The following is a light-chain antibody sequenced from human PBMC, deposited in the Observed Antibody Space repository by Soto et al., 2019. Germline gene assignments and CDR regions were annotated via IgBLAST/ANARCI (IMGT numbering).Light chain of an antibody. CDR3: QQYGSSIT. V-gene: IGKV3-20*01. Sequence: EIVLTQSPGTLSLSPGERATLSCRASQSVSSSYLAWYQQKPGQAPRLLTYGASSRATGIPDRFSGSGSGTDFTLTISRLEPEDFAVYYCQQYGSSITFGQGTRLEIK. CDR2: GAS. CDR1: QSVSSSY. J-gene: IGKJ5*01.